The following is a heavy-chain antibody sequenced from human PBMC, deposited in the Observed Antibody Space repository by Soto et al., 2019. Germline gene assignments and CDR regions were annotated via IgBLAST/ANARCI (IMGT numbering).Heavy chain of an antibody. Sequence: XSVKVSCRSSGYTFTGYYMHWVRQAPGQGLEWMGIINPSGGSTSYAQKFQGRVTMTRDTSTSTVYMELSSLRSEDTAVYYCARDQSRGGVIDDWGQGTLVTVSS. D-gene: IGHD3-16*01. J-gene: IGHJ4*02. V-gene: IGHV1-46*01. CDR2: INPSGGST. CDR3: ARDQSRGGVIDD. CDR1: GYTFTGYY.